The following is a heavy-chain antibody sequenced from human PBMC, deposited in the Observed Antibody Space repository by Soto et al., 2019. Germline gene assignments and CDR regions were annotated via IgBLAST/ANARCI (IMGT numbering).Heavy chain of an antibody. D-gene: IGHD2-21*01. Sequence: QVQLVESGGGVVQPGRSLRLSCAASGFTFTSFPIHWVRQAPGQGLEWVALVARDGIEKHYADSVKGRFTISRDNSKNTLYLQMSSLRDEDTAVYYCAREEIAAYFNNWGLGTLVTVSS. J-gene: IGHJ4*01. CDR1: GFTFTSFP. V-gene: IGHV3-30-3*01. CDR3: AREEIAAYFNN. CDR2: VARDGIEK.